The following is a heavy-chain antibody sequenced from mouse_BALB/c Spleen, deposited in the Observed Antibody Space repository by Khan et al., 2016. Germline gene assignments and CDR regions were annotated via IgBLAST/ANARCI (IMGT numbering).Heavy chain of an antibody. J-gene: IGHJ4*01. CDR3: ARNGYEERAMDY. Sequence: EVQLQESGPGLVKPSQSLSLTCTVTGYSITSDYAWNWIRQFPGNKLEWMGYISYSGSTSYNPSLKSRISITRDTSKNQFFLQLNSVTTEDTATXYCARNGYEERAMDYWGQGTSVTVSS. CDR1: GYSITSDYA. D-gene: IGHD2-2*01. CDR2: ISYSGST. V-gene: IGHV3-2*02.